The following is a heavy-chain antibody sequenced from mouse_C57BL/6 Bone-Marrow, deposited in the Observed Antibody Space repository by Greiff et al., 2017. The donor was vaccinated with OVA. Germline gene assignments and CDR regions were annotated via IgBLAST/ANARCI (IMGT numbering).Heavy chain of an antibody. V-gene: IGHV1-66*01. CDR2: IYPGSGNT. J-gene: IGHJ3*01. D-gene: IGHD2-2*01. CDR3: ARRGGYDGMAWFAY. CDR1: GYSFTSYY. Sequence: VQLQQSGPELVKPGASVKISCKASGYSFTSYYIHWVKQRPGQGLEWIGWIYPGSGNTKYNEKFKGKATLTADTSSSTAYMQLSSLTSEDSAVYYCARRGGYDGMAWFAYWGQGTLVTVSA.